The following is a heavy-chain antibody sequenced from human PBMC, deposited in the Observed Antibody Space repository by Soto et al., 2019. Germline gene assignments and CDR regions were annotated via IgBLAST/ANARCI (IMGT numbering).Heavy chain of an antibody. CDR2: ISYDGSNK. J-gene: IGHJ3*02. CDR3: ARAPYYYDSSGYYGAFDI. Sequence: GGSLRLSCAASGFTFSSYAMHWVRQAPGKGLEWVAVISYDGSNKYYADSVKGRFTISRDNSKNTLYLQMNSLRVEDTAVYYCARAPYYYDSSGYYGAFDIWGQGTMVTVSS. D-gene: IGHD3-22*01. V-gene: IGHV3-30-3*01. CDR1: GFTFSSYA.